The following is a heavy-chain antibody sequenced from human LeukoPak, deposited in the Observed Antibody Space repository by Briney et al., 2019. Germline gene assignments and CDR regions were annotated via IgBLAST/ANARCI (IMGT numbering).Heavy chain of an antibody. CDR2: ISGSGGST. CDR3: AKARGSSGYYSDY. Sequence: GGSLRLSCAASGFTFSSYGMSWVRQAPGKGLEWVSAISGSGGSTYYADSVKGRFTISRDNSMNTLYLQMNSLKAEDTAVYYCAKARGSSGYYSDYWGQGTLVTVSS. V-gene: IGHV3-23*01. J-gene: IGHJ4*02. D-gene: IGHD3-22*01. CDR1: GFTFSSYG.